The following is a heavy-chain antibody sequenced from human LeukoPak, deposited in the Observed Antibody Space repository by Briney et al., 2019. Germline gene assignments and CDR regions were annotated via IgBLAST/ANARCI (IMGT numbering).Heavy chain of an antibody. Sequence: PSETLSLTCTVSGGSISSYYWSWIRQPPGKGLEWIGYIYYSGSTNYNPSLKSRVTISVDTSRDQFSLKLSSVTAADTAVYYCASGTVVTPYDYWGQGTLVTVSS. CDR1: GGSISSYY. CDR3: ASGTVVTPYDY. J-gene: IGHJ4*02. D-gene: IGHD4-23*01. V-gene: IGHV4-59*01. CDR2: IYYSGST.